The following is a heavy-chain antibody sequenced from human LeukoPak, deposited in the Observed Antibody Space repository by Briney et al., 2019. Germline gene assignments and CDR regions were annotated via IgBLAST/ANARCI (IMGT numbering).Heavy chain of an antibody. CDR3: ARGLQLSMVWGVIIDWFDP. CDR2: INPNSDGT. J-gene: IGHJ5*02. V-gene: IGHV1-2*02. CDR1: GYTFTGYY. D-gene: IGHD3-10*01. Sequence: VASVTVSCKASGYTFTGYYMHWVRQAPGQGLEWMGWINPNSDGTNYAQKFQGRVTMTRDTSISTAYMELSRLRSDDTAVYYCARGLQLSMVWGVIIDWFDPWGQGTLVTVSS.